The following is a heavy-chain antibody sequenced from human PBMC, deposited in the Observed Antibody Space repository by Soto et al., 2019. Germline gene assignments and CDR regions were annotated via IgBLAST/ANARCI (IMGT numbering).Heavy chain of an antibody. CDR2: ISGSGGST. CDR1: GFTFSSYA. D-gene: IGHD4-17*01. Sequence: EVQLLESGGGLVQPGGSLRLSCAASGFTFSSYAMSWVRQAPGKGLEWVSAISGSGGSTYYADSAKGRFTISRDNSKNTLYLQMDSLRVDDTAVYYCAGGTVTTRPFDYWGQGTLITVSS. CDR3: AGGTVTTRPFDY. J-gene: IGHJ4*02. V-gene: IGHV3-23*01.